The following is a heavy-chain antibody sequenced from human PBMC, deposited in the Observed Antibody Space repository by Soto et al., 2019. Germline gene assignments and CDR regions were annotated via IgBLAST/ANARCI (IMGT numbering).Heavy chain of an antibody. J-gene: IGHJ4*02. V-gene: IGHV5-10-1*01. CDR1: GYSFTSYL. CDR3: ARLELGIVVVPAAAPYDY. CDR2: IDPSDSYT. D-gene: IGHD2-2*01. Sequence: PGDSLKSSCTGCGYSFTSYLISWVRQMHGKGLEWMGRIDPSDSYTNYSPSFQGHVTISADKSISTAYLQWSSLKASDTAMYYCARLELGIVVVPAAAPYDYWGQGTLVTVSS.